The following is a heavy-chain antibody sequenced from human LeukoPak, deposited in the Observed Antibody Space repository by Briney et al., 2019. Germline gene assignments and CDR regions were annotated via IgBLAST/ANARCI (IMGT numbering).Heavy chain of an antibody. D-gene: IGHD6-13*01. CDR2: ISGTSST. Sequence: PGGTLRLSCAASGFTFNNYDITWVRQAPGKGLEWVSSISGTSSTYYADSVKGRFTISRDNSKNTLYLQMNSLRADDTAVYHCAKGHSSSWSIFDYWGQGTLVTVSS. J-gene: IGHJ4*02. CDR1: GFTFNNYD. CDR3: AKGHSSSWSIFDY. V-gene: IGHV3-23*01.